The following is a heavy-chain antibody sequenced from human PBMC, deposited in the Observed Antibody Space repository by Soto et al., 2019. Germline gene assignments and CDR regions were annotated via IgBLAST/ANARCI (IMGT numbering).Heavy chain of an antibody. V-gene: IGHV3-23*01. Sequence: GGSLRLSCAASGFTFSSYAMSWVRQAPGKGLEWVSAISGSGGSTYYADSVKGRFTISRDNSKNTLYLQMNSLRAEDTAVYYCAKEREYYYDSSGIFWDYWGQGTLVTVSS. CDR2: ISGSGGST. CDR3: AKEREYYYDSSGIFWDY. CDR1: GFTFSSYA. D-gene: IGHD3-22*01. J-gene: IGHJ4*02.